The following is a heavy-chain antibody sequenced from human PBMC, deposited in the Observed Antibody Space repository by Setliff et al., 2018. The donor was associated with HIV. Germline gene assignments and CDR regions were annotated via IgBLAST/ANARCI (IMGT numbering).Heavy chain of an antibody. Sequence: GGSLRLSCEASGFPFSAYAFSWVRQAPGKGLEWVSAIGPVGTSTYYADSVKGRFTISRDNSKNTLYLQMNSLRAEDTAVYYCANMQWASNAWYSFDYWGQGALVTVSS. CDR2: IGPVGTST. CDR3: ANMQWASNAWYSFDY. J-gene: IGHJ4*02. V-gene: IGHV3-23*01. CDR1: GFPFSAYA. D-gene: IGHD6-19*01.